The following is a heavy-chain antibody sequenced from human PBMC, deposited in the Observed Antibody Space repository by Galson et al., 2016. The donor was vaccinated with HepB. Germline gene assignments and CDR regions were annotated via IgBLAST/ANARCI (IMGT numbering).Heavy chain of an antibody. CDR3: ARIRLGRDGAFDWLAHYYYGMDV. D-gene: IGHD3-9*01. CDR2: INWDDDK. CDR1: GFSLNTSGMC. V-gene: IGHV2-70*01. Sequence: PALVKPTQTLTLTCTFSGFSLNTSGMCVSWIRQPPGKALEWLALINWDDDKFYSTSLKTRFTISKDTSKNQVVLTMTNVDPVDTATYYCARIRLGRDGAFDWLAHYYYGMDVWGQGTTVTVSS. J-gene: IGHJ6*02.